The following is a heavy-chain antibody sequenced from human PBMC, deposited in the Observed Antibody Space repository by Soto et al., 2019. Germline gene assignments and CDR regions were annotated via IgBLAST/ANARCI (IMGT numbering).Heavy chain of an antibody. J-gene: IGHJ5*02. Sequence: ETLSLTCAVSGGSIGTSAYYWGWIRQAPGKGLEWIGSINHSGNTYLSPSLKDRVTMSVDTSKNSFSLKLRSATAADTGLYYCSRRAPEGFDPWGQGTLVTVSS. V-gene: IGHV4-39*01. CDR3: SRRAPEGFDP. CDR1: GGSIGTSAYY. CDR2: INHSGNT.